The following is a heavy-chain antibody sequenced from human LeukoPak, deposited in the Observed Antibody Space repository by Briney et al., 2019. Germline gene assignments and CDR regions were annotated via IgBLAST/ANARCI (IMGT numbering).Heavy chain of an antibody. D-gene: IGHD5-18*01. V-gene: IGHV1-69*13. CDR2: IIPIFGTA. CDR1: GGTFSSYA. J-gene: IGHJ4*02. CDR3: ARDRGYSYGATDH. Sequence: ASVKVSCKASGGTFSSYAISWVRQAPGQGLEWMGGIIPIFGTANYAQKFQGRVTVTADESTSTAYMELSSLRSEDTAVYYCARDRGYSYGATDHWGQGTLVTVSS.